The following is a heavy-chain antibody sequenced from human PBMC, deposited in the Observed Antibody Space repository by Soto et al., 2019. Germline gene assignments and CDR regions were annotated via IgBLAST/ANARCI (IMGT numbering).Heavy chain of an antibody. CDR3: ARLEGGGVAGSRG. J-gene: IGHJ4*02. Sequence: QLQLQESGPGLVKPSETLSLTCTVSGGSISSSSYYWGWIRQPPGKGLEWIGSIYYSGTTYYNPSLKSRVTISVDTSKNQYSLKLSFVTAADTAVYYCARLEGGGVAGSRGWGQGTLVTVSS. V-gene: IGHV4-39*01. D-gene: IGHD6-19*01. CDR1: GGSISSSSYY. CDR2: IYYSGTT.